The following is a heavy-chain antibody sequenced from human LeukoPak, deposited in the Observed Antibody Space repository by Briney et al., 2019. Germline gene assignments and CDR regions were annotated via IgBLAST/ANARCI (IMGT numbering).Heavy chain of an antibody. CDR2: IYYSGST. V-gene: IGHV4-59*12. CDR1: GGSITSYY. Sequence: PSETLSLTCTVSGGSITSYYWSWIRQPPGKGLEWIGYIYYSGSTNYNPSLKSRVTISVDTSKNQFSLKLSSVTAADTAVYYCARTYYYGSGSYYNLINWFDPWGQGTLVTVSS. CDR3: ARTYYYGSGSYYNLINWFDP. J-gene: IGHJ5*02. D-gene: IGHD3-10*01.